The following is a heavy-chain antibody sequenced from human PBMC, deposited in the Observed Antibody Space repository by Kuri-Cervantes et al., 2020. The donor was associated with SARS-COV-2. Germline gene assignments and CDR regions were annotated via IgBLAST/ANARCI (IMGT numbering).Heavy chain of an antibody. Sequence: SETLSLTCTVSGGSISSYYWSWIRQPPGKGLEWIGYIYYSGSTNYNPSLKSRVTISVDTSKNQFSLKLSSVTAADTAVYYCEREVEGSDAFDIWGQGTMVTVSS. CDR2: IYYSGST. V-gene: IGHV4-59*01. J-gene: IGHJ3*02. CDR1: GGSISSYY. CDR3: EREVEGSDAFDI.